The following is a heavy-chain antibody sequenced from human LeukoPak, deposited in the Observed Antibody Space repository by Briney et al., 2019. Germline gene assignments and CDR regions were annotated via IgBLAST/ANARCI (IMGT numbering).Heavy chain of an antibody. CDR1: GGSFSGYY. V-gene: IGHV4-34*01. CDR2: INHSGST. CDR3: ARDLHI. J-gene: IGHJ3*02. Sequence: PSETLSLTCAVYGGSFSGYYWSWIRQPPGKGLEWIGEINHSGSTNYNPSLKSRVTISVDTSKNQFSLKLSSVTAADTAVYYCARDLHIWGQGTMVTVSS.